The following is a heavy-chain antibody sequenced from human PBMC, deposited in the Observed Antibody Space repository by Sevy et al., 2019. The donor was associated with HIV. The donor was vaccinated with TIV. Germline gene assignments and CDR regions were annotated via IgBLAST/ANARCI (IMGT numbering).Heavy chain of an antibody. D-gene: IGHD3-22*01. CDR1: GFTFSDYY. V-gene: IGHV3-11*01. CDR3: ARDLTRGYYDSSGYYPSGAFDI. CDR2: ISSSGSTI. J-gene: IGHJ3*02. Sequence: GGSLRLSCAASGFTFSDYYMSWIRQAPGKGLEWVSYISSSGSTIYYADSVKGRFTISRDNAKNSLYLQMNSLRAEDTVVYYCARDLTRGYYDSSGYYPSGAFDIWGQGTMVTVSS.